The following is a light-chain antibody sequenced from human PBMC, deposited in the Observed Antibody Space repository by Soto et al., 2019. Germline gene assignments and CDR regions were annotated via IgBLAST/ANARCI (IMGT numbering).Light chain of an antibody. J-gene: IGLJ1*01. V-gene: IGLV1-40*01. CDR2: GNV. CDR3: PSYDSSLGFV. CDR1: SSNIGADHD. Sequence: QSVLTQPPSVSGAPGQRVTFSCIGSSSNIGADHDVHWYQQLPGTAPKLLIYGNVNRPSGVPDRFSGSKSGASAALASTGLQAEDEADYYCPSYDSSLGFVFGTGTQLTVL.